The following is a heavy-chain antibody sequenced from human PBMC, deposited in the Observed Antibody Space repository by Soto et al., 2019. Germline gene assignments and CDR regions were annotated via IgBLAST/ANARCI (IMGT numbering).Heavy chain of an antibody. Sequence: QVQLVQSGAEVKKPGASVKVSCKASGYTFTSYAMHWVRQAPGQRLEWMGWINAGNGNTKYSQKFQGRVTITRDTSASTAYMELSSLRSEDTAVYYCARPDSSKLISYGIDVWGQGTTVTVSS. CDR2: INAGNGNT. CDR1: GYTFTSYA. CDR3: ARPDSSKLISYGIDV. V-gene: IGHV1-3*01. J-gene: IGHJ6*02. D-gene: IGHD6-13*01.